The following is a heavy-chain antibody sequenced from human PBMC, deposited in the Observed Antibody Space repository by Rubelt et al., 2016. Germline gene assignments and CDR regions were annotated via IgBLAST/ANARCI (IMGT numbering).Heavy chain of an antibody. Sequence: VQLVESGGGLVQPGGSLRLSCAASGFTFSTYSMNWVRQAPGKGLEWMAGISSVGNNEYYADSVRGRFTLSRDNSQNTGFLQMDRLRGDDTAVYYCARRGWGGLTRTLDYWGQGALVTVSP. CDR1: GFTFSTYS. CDR2: ISSVGNNE. D-gene: IGHD3-16*01. J-gene: IGHJ4*02. V-gene: IGHV3-30*03. CDR3: ARRGWGGLTRTLDY.